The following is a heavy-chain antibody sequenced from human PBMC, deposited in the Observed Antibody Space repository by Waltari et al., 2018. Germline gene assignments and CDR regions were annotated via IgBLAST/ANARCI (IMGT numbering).Heavy chain of an antibody. CDR1: GYSISSGYY. J-gene: IGHJ4*02. CDR2: IYHSGST. Sequence: QVQLQESGPGLVKPSETLSLTCAVSGYSISSGYYWGWLRQPPGKGLEGIGSIYHSGSTYYTPSLKSRVTISVDTSKNQFSLKLSSVTAADTAVYYCARVQRIAAAVDDWGQGTLVTVSS. V-gene: IGHV4-38-2*01. CDR3: ARVQRIAAAVDD. D-gene: IGHD6-13*01.